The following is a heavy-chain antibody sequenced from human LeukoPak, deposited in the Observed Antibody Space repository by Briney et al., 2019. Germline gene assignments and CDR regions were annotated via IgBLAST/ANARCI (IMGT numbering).Heavy chain of an antibody. V-gene: IGHV3-7*01. Sequence: GGSLRLSRAASGFTFSSYWMSWVRQAPGKGLEWVANIKQDGSEKYYVDSVKGRFTISRDNAKNSLYLQMNSLRAEDTAVYYCARDKVVGATIFDYWGQGTLVTVSS. D-gene: IGHD1-26*01. J-gene: IGHJ4*02. CDR3: ARDKVVGATIFDY. CDR2: IKQDGSEK. CDR1: GFTFSSYW.